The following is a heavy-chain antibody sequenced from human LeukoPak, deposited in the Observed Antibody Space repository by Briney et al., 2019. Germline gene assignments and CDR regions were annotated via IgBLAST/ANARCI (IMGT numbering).Heavy chain of an antibody. CDR3: ARVDWNGVRPADY. Sequence: ASVKVSCKASGYTFTSYGISWVRQAPGQGLEWMGWISAYNGNTNYAQKFQGRVTMTRDTSISTAYMELSRLRSDDTAVYYCARVDWNGVRPADYWGQGTLVTVSS. CDR1: GYTFTSYG. J-gene: IGHJ4*02. V-gene: IGHV1-18*01. CDR2: ISAYNGNT. D-gene: IGHD1-1*01.